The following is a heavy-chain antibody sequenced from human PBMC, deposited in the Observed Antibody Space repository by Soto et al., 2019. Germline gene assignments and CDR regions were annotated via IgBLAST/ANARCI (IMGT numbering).Heavy chain of an antibody. J-gene: IGHJ3*02. Sequence: GGSLRLSCAASGFTFSSYAMSWVRQAPGKGLEWVSAISGSGGSTNYADSVKGRFTIPRDNSKNTLYLQMNSLRAEDTAVYYCAKDLSPPYYYDSSGFYAFDIWGQGTMVTVSS. CDR1: GFTFSSYA. V-gene: IGHV3-23*01. D-gene: IGHD3-22*01. CDR2: ISGSGGST. CDR3: AKDLSPPYYYDSSGFYAFDI.